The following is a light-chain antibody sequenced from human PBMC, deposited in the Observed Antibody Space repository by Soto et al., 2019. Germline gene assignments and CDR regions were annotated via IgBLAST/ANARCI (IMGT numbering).Light chain of an antibody. CDR3: QQYYRTPLT. V-gene: IGKV4-1*01. J-gene: IGKJ4*01. CDR1: QTLLYISNNKNY. Sequence: DIVMSQSPDSLAVSLGETATINCKSSQTLLYISNNKNYVAWYQQKPGQPPRLLIYSAFTRESGVPDRFSGSGSATDFTLTITNLQPDDVAVYYCQQYYRTPLTFGGGTKVDI. CDR2: SAF.